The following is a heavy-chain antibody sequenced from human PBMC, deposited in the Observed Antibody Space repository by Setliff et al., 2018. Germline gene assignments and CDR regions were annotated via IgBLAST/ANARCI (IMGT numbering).Heavy chain of an antibody. Sequence: GASVKVSCKASGYTFTSYAMHWVRQAPGQMLEWMGWINAGNGHTKYSQKFQGRVTITRDTSASTAYMEVSSLRSEDTAVYYCATEGVAISDYHYYYYMDVWGKGTTVTVSS. CDR2: INAGNGHT. J-gene: IGHJ6*03. D-gene: IGHD3-16*01. V-gene: IGHV1-3*01. CDR3: ATEGVAISDYHYYYYMDV. CDR1: GYTFTSYA.